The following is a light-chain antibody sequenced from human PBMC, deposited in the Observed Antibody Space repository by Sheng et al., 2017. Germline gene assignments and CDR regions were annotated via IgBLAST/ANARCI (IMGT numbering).Light chain of an antibody. J-gene: IGKJ5*01. V-gene: IGKV3-11*01. CDR3: QQRDDWPIT. CDR2: DAS. Sequence: EIVLTQSPATLSLSPGERATLSCRASENIRSYLAWYQQKPGQAPRLLIYDASNRATGIPARFSGSGSGTDFTLTISSLEPEDFGVYYCQQRDDWPITFGQGTRLEIK. CDR1: ENIRSY.